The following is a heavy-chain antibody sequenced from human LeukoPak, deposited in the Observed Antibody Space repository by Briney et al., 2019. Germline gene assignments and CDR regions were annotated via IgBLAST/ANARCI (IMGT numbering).Heavy chain of an antibody. D-gene: IGHD3-22*01. CDR3: ARQEYYYDSSGYLSPHNQDAFDI. CDR1: GYSFTSYW. V-gene: IGHV5-51*01. Sequence: SGESLKISCKGSGYSFTSYWIGWVREMPGKGLEWMGIIYPGDSDTRYSPSFQGQVTISADKSISTAYLQWSSLKASDTAMYYCARQEYYYDSSGYLSPHNQDAFDIWGQGTMVTVSS. J-gene: IGHJ3*02. CDR2: IYPGDSDT.